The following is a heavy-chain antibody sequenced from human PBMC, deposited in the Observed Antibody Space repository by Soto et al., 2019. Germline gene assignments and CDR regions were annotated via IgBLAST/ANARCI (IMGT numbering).Heavy chain of an antibody. CDR2: ISSDGSNK. V-gene: IGHV3-30*18. Sequence: QVQLVESGGGVVQPGRSLRLSCAASGFTFSSYGMHWVRQAPGKGVEWVALISSDGSNKYYVDSVKGRFTISRDNSKNALYLHMNTLTATDTAVYYSAKVSADHYYGSGPFDYWGQGTLVTVSS. CDR3: AKVSADHYYGSGPFDY. CDR1: GFTFSSYG. J-gene: IGHJ4*02. D-gene: IGHD3-10*01.